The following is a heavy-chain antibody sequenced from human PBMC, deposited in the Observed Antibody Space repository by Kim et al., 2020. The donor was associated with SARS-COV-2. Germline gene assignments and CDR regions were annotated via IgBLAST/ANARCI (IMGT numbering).Heavy chain of an antibody. D-gene: IGHD3-9*01. Sequence: GGSLRLSCAASGFIFTGYAINWVRQAPGMGLEWVSAISGSAVTTYFADSVKGRFTISRDNSKNTVYLQMNSLRAEDTAVYYCAKSLTWNAMDVWGPGTT. CDR1: GFIFTGYA. V-gene: IGHV3-23*01. CDR3: AKSLTWNAMDV. J-gene: IGHJ6*02. CDR2: ISGSAVTT.